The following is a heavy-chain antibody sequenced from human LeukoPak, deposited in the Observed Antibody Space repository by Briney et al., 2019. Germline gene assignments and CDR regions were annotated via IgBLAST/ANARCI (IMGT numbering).Heavy chain of an antibody. Sequence: PGGSLRLSCAASGFTVSSNYMSWVRQAPGKGLEWVSVIYSGGSTYYADSVMGRFTISRDNSKNTLYLQMNSLRAEDTAVYYCARDKITEHYFDYWGQGTLVTVSS. CDR3: ARDKITEHYFDY. CDR1: GFTVSSNY. CDR2: IYSGGST. V-gene: IGHV3-66*01. J-gene: IGHJ4*02.